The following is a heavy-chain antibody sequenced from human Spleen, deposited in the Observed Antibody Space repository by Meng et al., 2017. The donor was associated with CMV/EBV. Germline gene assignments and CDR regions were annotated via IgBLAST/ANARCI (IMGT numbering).Heavy chain of an antibody. CDR2: IYYRGYT. J-gene: IGHJ5*01. D-gene: IGHD5-18*01. V-gene: IGHV4-39*07. Sequence: GSLRLSCTVSGGSISSSSHYWGWVRRPPGKGLERIGSIYYRGYTYYNPSLKSRVTMSVDTSKNEFSLRLSSVTAADTAVYFCARGLATASFWFYSWGQGTLVTVSS. CDR1: GGSISSSSHY. CDR3: ARGLATASFWFYS.